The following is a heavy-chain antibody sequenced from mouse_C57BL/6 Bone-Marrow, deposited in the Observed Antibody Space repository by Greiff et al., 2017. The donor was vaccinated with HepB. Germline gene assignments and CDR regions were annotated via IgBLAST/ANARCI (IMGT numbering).Heavy chain of an antibody. CDR2: IYPGSGST. Sequence: VKLQQPGAELVKPGASVKMSCKASGYTFTSYWITWVKQRPGQGLEWIGDIYPGSGSTNYNEKFKSKATLTVDTSSSTAYMQLSSLTSEDSAVYYCARYGRPAHLVLWGQGTLVTVSA. D-gene: IGHD1-1*01. CDR1: GYTFTSYW. CDR3: ARYGRPAHLVL. J-gene: IGHJ3*01. V-gene: IGHV1-55*01.